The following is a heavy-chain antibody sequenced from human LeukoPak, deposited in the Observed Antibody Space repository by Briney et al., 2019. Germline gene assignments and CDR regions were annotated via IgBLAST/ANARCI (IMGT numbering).Heavy chain of an antibody. V-gene: IGHV3-30*03. CDR1: GFTFSSYG. J-gene: IGHJ6*02. Sequence: GGSLRLSCAASGFTFSSYGMHWVRQAPGKGLEWVAVISXDGSXKYYADSVKGRFTISRDNSKNTLYLQMNSLRAEDTAVYYCXXRGDYSSSWYRPYYXYYGMDVWGQGTTVTVSS. D-gene: IGHD6-13*01. CDR2: ISXDGSXK. CDR3: XXRGDYSSSWYRPYYXYYGMDV.